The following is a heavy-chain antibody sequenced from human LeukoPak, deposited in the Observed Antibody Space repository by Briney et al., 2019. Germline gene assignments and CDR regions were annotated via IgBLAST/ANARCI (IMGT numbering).Heavy chain of an antibody. J-gene: IGHJ5*02. CDR2: IYQSGDSP. V-gene: IGHV4-38-2*02. CDR3: VRQERQSNGFDP. CDR1: GYSISKGYY. Sequence: SETLTLTCTVSGYSISKGYYCGWVRHSPGKGLEWIGNIYQSGDSPYYNPSLKSRVTISVDTSKNQFSLKLNSVTATDTAVYYCVRQERQSNGFDPWGQGTLVIVSS.